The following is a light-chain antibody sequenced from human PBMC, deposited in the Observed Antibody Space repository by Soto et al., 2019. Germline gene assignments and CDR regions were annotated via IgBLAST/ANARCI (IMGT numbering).Light chain of an antibody. CDR1: QSVNSNF. J-gene: IGKJ2*01. CDR2: GVF. CDR3: QHYDGSPRT. Sequence: ETVLTQSPGTVSLSPGERATLSCRTSQSVNSNFLAWYQQKPGQAPRLLIYGVFNRATGIPDRFSGSESGTDFTLTISGLEPEDSAVYYCQHYDGSPRTFGQGTKLEI. V-gene: IGKV3-20*01.